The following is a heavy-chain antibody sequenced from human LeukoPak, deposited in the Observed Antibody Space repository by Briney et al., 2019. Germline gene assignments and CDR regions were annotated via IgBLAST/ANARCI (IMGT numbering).Heavy chain of an antibody. V-gene: IGHV1-69*06. Sequence: GSSVKVSCKASGGTFSSYAISWVRQAPGQGLEWMGGIIPIFGTANYAQKFQGRVTITADKSTSTAYMELSSLRSEDTAVYYCARGFYGSSHRGGDYYYYMDVWGKGTTVTVSS. CDR2: IIPIFGTA. CDR3: ARGFYGSSHRGGDYYYYMDV. D-gene: IGHD6-6*01. CDR1: GGTFSSYA. J-gene: IGHJ6*03.